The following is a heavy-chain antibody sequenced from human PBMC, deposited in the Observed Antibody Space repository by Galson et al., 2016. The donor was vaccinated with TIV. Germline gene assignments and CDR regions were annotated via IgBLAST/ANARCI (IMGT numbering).Heavy chain of an antibody. CDR1: GFTFGSYA. J-gene: IGHJ4*02. Sequence: SLRLSCAGTGFTFGSYAMSWVRLAPGKGLEWVSSISSSGSTTYSAASVKGRFTISRDNSKNTLYLQMNSLRSDDTAMYYCAKDPRLYGDYYLHYFDYWGQGTLVTVSS. CDR2: ISSSGSTT. D-gene: IGHD4-17*01. V-gene: IGHV3-23*05. CDR3: AKDPRLYGDYYLHYFDY.